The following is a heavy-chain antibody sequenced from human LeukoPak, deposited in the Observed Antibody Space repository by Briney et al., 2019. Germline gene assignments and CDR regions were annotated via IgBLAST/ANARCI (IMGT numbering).Heavy chain of an antibody. CDR1: GFRFSNYA. CDR2: ISGSAGDT. J-gene: IGHJ4*02. CDR3: AKSDDPTDRSNYFRYFDS. V-gene: IGHV3-23*01. D-gene: IGHD3-10*01. Sequence: GGSLRLSCAASGFRFSNYAMTWVRQAPGKGLEWVSGISGSAGDTYYPDSVRGRFTISRDYSKNTLYLQMNSLRAEDTAVYYCAKSDDPTDRSNYFRYFDSWGQGTLVTVAS.